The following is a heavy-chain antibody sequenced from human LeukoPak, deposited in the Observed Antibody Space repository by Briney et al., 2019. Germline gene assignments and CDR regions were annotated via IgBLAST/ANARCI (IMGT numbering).Heavy chain of an antibody. CDR1: GGSISSYY. D-gene: IGHD6-19*01. CDR3: ARVTVGSGWSNWFDP. J-gene: IGHJ5*02. Sequence: SETLSLTCTVSGGSISSYYWSWIRQPPGKGLEWIGYIYYSGSTNYNPSLKSRVTISVDTSKNQFSLKLSSVTAADTAVYYCARVTVGSGWSNWFDPWGQGTLVTVSS. V-gene: IGHV4-59*01. CDR2: IYYSGST.